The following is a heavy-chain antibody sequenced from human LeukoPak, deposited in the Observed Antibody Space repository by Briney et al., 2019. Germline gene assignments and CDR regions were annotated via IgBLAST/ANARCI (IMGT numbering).Heavy chain of an antibody. CDR3: ARLGSSSGGYYYMDV. CDR1: GGSISSSSYY. J-gene: IGHJ6*03. D-gene: IGHD6-6*01. Sequence: PSETLSLTCTVSGGSISSSSYYWGWIRQPPGKGLEWIGSVYYSGSTYYNPSLKSRVTISVDTSKNQFSLKLSSVTAADTAVYYCARLGSSSGGYYYMDVWGKGTTVTVSS. V-gene: IGHV4-39*07. CDR2: VYYSGST.